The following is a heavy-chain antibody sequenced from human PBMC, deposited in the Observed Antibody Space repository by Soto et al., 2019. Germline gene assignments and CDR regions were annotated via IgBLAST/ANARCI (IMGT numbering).Heavy chain of an antibody. CDR3: ARQKRITMVRGVIISWFDP. V-gene: IGHV4-39*01. Sequence: PSDTLSLTCTVSGGSISSSSYYWGWIRQPPGKGLEWIGSIYYSGSTYYNPSLKSRVTISVDTSKNQFSLKLSSVTAADTAVYYCARQKRITMVRGVIISWFDPWGQGTLVTVSS. CDR2: IYYSGST. D-gene: IGHD3-10*01. CDR1: GGSISSSSYY. J-gene: IGHJ5*02.